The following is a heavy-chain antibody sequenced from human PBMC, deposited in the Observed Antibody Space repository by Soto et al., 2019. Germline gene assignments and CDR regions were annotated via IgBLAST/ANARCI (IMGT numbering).Heavy chain of an antibody. V-gene: IGHV1-69*01. CDR2: IIPIFGTA. Sequence: QVQLVQSGADVKKPGSSVKVSCKASGGTFSSYAISWVRQAPGQGLEWMGGIIPIFGTANYAQKFQGRVTITADESTSTAYMELSSLRSEDTAVYHCAREGASGSHIGYWGQGTLVTVSS. J-gene: IGHJ4*02. D-gene: IGHD3-22*01. CDR3: AREGASGSHIGY. CDR1: GGTFSSYA.